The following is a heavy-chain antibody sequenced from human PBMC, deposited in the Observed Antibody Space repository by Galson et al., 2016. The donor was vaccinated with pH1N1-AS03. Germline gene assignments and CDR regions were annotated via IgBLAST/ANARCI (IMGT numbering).Heavy chain of an antibody. CDR2: IIPIFRTA. CDR3: ARAGGTYLLSYFDP. V-gene: IGHV1-69*13. Sequence: SVKVSCKASGGTFNKYAVSWVRQAPGQGLEWMGGIIPIFRTANYAQNFQGRVTITADEFTSTAYMELSSLRSEDTAVYYCARAGGTYLLSYFDPWGQGTLVTVSS. CDR1: GGTFNKYA. J-gene: IGHJ5*02. D-gene: IGHD1-26*01.